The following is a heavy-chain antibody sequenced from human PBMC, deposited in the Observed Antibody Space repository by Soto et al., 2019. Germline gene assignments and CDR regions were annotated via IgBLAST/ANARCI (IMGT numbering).Heavy chain of an antibody. CDR2: FDPEDGET. CDR1: GYTLTELS. D-gene: IGHD6-25*01. CDR3: ATLSQGGRPNYFDY. V-gene: IGHV1-24*01. Sequence: ASVKVSCKVSGYTLTELSMHWVRQAPGKGLEWMGGFDPEDGETIYAQKFQGRVTMSEDTSTDTAYMELSSLRSEDTAVYYCATLSQGGRPNYFDYWGQGTLVTVSS. J-gene: IGHJ4*02.